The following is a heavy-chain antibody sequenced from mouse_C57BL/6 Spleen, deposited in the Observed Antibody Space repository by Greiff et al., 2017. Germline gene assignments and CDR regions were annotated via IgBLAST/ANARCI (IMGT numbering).Heavy chain of an antibody. CDR3: AREGKIAFAY. CDR1: GYSITSGYY. CDR2: ISYDGSN. Sequence: VQLKESGPGLVKPSQSLSLTCSVTGYSITSGYYWNWIRQFPGNKLEWMGYISYDGSNNYNPSLKNRISITRDTSKNQFFLKLNSVTTADTATYYCAREGKIAFAYWGQGTLVTVAA. J-gene: IGHJ3*01. V-gene: IGHV3-6*01.